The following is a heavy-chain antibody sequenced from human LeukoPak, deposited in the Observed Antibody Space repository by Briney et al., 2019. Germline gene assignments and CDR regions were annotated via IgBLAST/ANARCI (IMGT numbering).Heavy chain of an antibody. J-gene: IGHJ4*02. CDR3: ARDSSDSSGYHKY. CDR2: INSSNNGI. CDR1: GFTFSTDS. Sequence: GGSLRLSCAASGFTFSTDSMNWVRQAPGKGLEWVSYINSSNNGIYYAESVKGRFTISRDNAKNSLYLQMNSLRAEDTAVYYCARDSSDSSGYHKYWGQGTLVTVSS. D-gene: IGHD3-22*01. V-gene: IGHV3-48*04.